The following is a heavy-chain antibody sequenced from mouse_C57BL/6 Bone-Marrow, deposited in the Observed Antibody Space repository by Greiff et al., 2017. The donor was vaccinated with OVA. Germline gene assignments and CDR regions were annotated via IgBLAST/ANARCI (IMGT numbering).Heavy chain of an antibody. CDR1: VYTFTSYW. V-gene: IGHV1-52*01. D-gene: IGHD1-1*01. Sequence: QVQLQQPGAELVRPGSSVKLSCKASVYTFTSYWMHWVKQRPIQGLEWIGNIDPSDSETHYNQKFKDKATLTVDKSSSAAYMQLSSLTSEDSAVYYCAKPYGSSYPYAMDYWGQGTSVTVSS. CDR3: AKPYGSSYPYAMDY. CDR2: IDPSDSET. J-gene: IGHJ4*01.